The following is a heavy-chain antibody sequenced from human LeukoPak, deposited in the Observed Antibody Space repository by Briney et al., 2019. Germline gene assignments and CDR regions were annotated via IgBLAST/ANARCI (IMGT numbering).Heavy chain of an antibody. CDR1: GGSISSGGYY. CDR2: IYYSGST. J-gene: IGHJ4*02. D-gene: IGHD6-19*01. Sequence: SETLSLTCTVSGGSISSGGYYRSWIRQHPGKGLEWIGYIYYSGSTYYNPSLKSRVTISVDTSKNQFSLKLSSVTAADTAVYYCAREVAVAGTPYYFDYWGQGTLVTVSS. V-gene: IGHV4-31*03. CDR3: AREVAVAGTPYYFDY.